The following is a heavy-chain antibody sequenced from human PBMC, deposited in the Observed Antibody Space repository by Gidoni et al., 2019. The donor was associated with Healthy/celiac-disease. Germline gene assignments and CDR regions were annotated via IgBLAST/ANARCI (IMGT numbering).Heavy chain of an antibody. Sequence: EVQLVESGGGLVQPGGSLRLSCAASGFTFSSYSMNWVRQAPGKGLEWVSSISSSSSYIYYADSVKGRFTISRDNAKNSLYLQMNSLRAEDTAVYYCARLYYDILTGYYSDYWGQGTLVTVSS. CDR2: ISSSSSYI. V-gene: IGHV3-21*01. J-gene: IGHJ4*02. CDR3: ARLYYDILTGYYSDY. CDR1: GFTFSSYS. D-gene: IGHD3-9*01.